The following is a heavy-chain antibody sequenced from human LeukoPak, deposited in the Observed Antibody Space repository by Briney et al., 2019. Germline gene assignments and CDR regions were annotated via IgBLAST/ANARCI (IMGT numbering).Heavy chain of an antibody. CDR1: GFTFDDYA. Sequence: GGSLRLSCAASGFTFDDYAMHWVRQAPGKGLEWVSGISWNSGSIGYADSVKGRFTISRDNAKNSLDLQMNSLRAEDTALYYCAKDHYYGSGSFDYWGQGTLVTVSS. CDR2: ISWNSGSI. V-gene: IGHV3-9*01. CDR3: AKDHYYGSGSFDY. J-gene: IGHJ4*02. D-gene: IGHD3-10*01.